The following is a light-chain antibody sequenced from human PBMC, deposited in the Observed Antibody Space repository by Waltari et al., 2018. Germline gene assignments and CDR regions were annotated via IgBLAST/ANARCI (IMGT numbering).Light chain of an antibody. J-gene: IGLJ3*02. Sequence: QSALTQPASVSGSPGQSITISCTGTSSDVGFYNYVSWYQQHPGSAPKLMIYDVFVRPAGVSNRFAGYKSGNTASLTISGIRAEDEADYYCNSYTGSSSWVFGGGTKLTVL. V-gene: IGLV2-14*01. CDR3: NSYTGSSSWV. CDR2: DVF. CDR1: SSDVGFYNY.